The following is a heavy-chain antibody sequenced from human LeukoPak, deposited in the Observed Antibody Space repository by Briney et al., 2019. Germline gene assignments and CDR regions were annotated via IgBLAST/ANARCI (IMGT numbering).Heavy chain of an antibody. CDR2: ISGSGDST. D-gene: IGHD1-7*01. J-gene: IGHJ4*02. V-gene: IGHV3-23*01. CDR3: AKDHVRGSITGTTVDY. Sequence: GGSLRLSCAASGFTFSNYAMNWVRQAPGKGLEWVSAISGSGDSTYYADSVKGQFTISRDNSKSTLYLQMNSLRADDTAVYYCAKDHVRGSITGTTVDYWGQGTLVTVSS. CDR1: GFTFSNYA.